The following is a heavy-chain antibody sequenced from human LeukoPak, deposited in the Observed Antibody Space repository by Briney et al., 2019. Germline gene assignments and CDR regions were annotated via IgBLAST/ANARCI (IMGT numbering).Heavy chain of an antibody. V-gene: IGHV4-34*01. J-gene: IGHJ4*02. CDR1: GGSSSGYY. CDR3: ARCNDYGGNRLRFVFFY. Sequence: SETLSLTCAVYGGSSSGYYWSWIRQPPGKGLEWIGEINHSGSTNYNPSLKSRVTISVDTSKNQFSLKLSSVTAADTAVYYCARCNDYGGNRLRFVFFYWGQGTLVTVSS. D-gene: IGHD4-23*01. CDR2: INHSGST.